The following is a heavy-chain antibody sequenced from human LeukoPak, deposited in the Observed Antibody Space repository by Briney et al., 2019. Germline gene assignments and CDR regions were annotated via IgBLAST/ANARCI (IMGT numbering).Heavy chain of an antibody. CDR2: IKQDGSER. J-gene: IGHJ5*01. V-gene: IGHV3-7*01. D-gene: IGHD3-3*01. CDR3: ARKGAGWRFGSWVDP. Sequence: GSLRLSCAASGFIISSYWMTWVRQAPGKGLEWVANIKQDGSERNYVDSVRGRFTVSRDNAKNSLYLQMNSLRVEDTAVYYCARKGAGWRFGSWVDPWGQRT. CDR1: GFIISSYW.